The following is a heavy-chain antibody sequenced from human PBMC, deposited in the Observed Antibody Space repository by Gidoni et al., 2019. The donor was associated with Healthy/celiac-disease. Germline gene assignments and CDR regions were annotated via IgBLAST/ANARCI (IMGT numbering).Heavy chain of an antibody. V-gene: IGHV1-69*09. CDR3: ARDLLKMVWRFDY. CDR2: IIPILGIA. CDR1: GGTFSSYA. D-gene: IGHD3-3*01. Sequence: QVQLVQSGAEVTKPWSSVKVSCKASGGTFSSYAISWVRQAPGQGLEWMGRIIPILGIANYAQKFQGRVTITADKSTSTAYMELSSLRSEDTAVYYCARDLLKMVWRFDYWGQGTLVTVSS. J-gene: IGHJ4*02.